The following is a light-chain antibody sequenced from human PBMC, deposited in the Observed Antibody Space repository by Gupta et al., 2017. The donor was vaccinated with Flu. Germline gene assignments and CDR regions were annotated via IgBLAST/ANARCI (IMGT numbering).Light chain of an antibody. CDR2: EVS. CDR1: SSDVGSDNL. J-gene: IGLJ3*02. Sequence: ITISWTGTSSDVGSDNLVSWYHQHAGKALKLMVYEVSKRTAGVASSFSGSKAGNTASLTISVRKEEDAADYYGCADAGSSTLVFGGGTKLTVL. CDR3: CADAGSSTLV. V-gene: IGLV2-23*02.